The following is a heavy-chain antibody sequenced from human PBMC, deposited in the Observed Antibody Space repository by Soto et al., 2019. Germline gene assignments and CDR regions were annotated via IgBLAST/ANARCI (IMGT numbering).Heavy chain of an antibody. Sequence: PSETLSLTCTVSGGSISSYYWSWIRQPPGKGLEWIGYIYSSGSTNYNPSLKSRVTISVDTSKSEFSLKLTSVTAADTAVYYCARFSGWYSAFDYWGQGTPVTVSS. D-gene: IGHD6-19*01. CDR3: ARFSGWYSAFDY. CDR1: GGSISSYY. CDR2: IYSSGST. J-gene: IGHJ4*02. V-gene: IGHV4-59*01.